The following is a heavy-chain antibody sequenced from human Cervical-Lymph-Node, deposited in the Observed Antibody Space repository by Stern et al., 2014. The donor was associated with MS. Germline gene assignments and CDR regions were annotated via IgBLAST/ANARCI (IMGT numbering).Heavy chain of an antibody. V-gene: IGHV3-30*01. Sequence: MQLVESGGGVVQPGRSLRLSCAASGFTFSPFAMHWVRQAPGKGLEWVATVSNDGKKTYYAESVKGRFTISRDNSKHMVYLQMDSLRLEDTALYYCARGQDYGDYWYWGQGTLVSVSS. CDR3: ARGQDYGDYWY. J-gene: IGHJ4*02. CDR2: VSNDGKKT. D-gene: IGHD4-17*01. CDR1: GFTFSPFA.